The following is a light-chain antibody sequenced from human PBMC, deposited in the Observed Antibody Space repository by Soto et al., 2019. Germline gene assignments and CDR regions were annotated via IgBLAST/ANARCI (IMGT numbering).Light chain of an antibody. J-gene: IGKJ4*01. CDR3: QQRSNWEGLT. Sequence: EIIMTQSPATVSMSPGEGATRSCSASQVIVDTLAWYQHKPGQTPRLLTYDTSTRATGVPTRFSGSRSGTDFTLTISSLEPEDFAVYYCQQRSNWEGLTFGGGTKVDI. CDR2: DTS. V-gene: IGKV3D-11*01. CDR1: QVIVDT.